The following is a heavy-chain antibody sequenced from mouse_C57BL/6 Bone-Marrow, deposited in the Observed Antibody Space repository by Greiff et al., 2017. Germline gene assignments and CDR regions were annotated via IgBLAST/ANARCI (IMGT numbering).Heavy chain of an antibody. Sequence: EVQGVESGGGLVQPGGSLSLSCAASGFTFTDYYMSWVRQPPGKALEWLGFISNKANGYTTEYSASVQGRFTISRDNSQSILYLQMNALRDEDSATYYCGRYDYEGFAYWGQGTLVTVSA. J-gene: IGHJ3*01. D-gene: IGHD2-4*01. CDR3: GRYDYEGFAY. V-gene: IGHV7-3*01. CDR2: ISNKANGYTT. CDR1: GFTFTDYY.